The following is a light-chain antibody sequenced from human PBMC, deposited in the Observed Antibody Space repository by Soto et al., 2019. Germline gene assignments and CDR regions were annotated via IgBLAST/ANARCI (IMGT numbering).Light chain of an antibody. CDR1: QSISSW. Sequence: DIKMSQSASTLSATIGDRVTITCRASQSISSWLAWYQQKPGKAPKLLIFDASSLESGTPSRFSGRRSGTQFTLTINGLQPDDFATYYCHQYDTYLPLTFAGRTKADNK. CDR3: HQYDTYLPLT. CDR2: DAS. V-gene: IGKV1-5*01. J-gene: IGKJ4*01.